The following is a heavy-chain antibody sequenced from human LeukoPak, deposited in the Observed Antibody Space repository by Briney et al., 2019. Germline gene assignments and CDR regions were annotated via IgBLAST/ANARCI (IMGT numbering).Heavy chain of an antibody. CDR2: ISSISSTI. V-gene: IGHV3-48*01. CDR3: AKAGKVVPAAFIDY. J-gene: IGHJ4*02. Sequence: GGSLRLSCAASGFTFSSYSMNWVRQAPGKGLEWVSYISSISSTIYYADSVKGRFTISRDNGKNSLYLQMNSLRAEDTAVYYCAKAGKVVPAAFIDYWGQGTLVTVSS. D-gene: IGHD2-2*01. CDR1: GFTFSSYS.